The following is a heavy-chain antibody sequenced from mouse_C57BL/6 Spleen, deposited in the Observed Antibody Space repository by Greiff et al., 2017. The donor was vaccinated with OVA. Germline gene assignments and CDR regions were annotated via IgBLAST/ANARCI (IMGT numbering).Heavy chain of an antibody. CDR1: GYTFTEYT. Sequence: QVQLQQSGAELVKPGASVKLSCKASGYTFTEYTIHWVKQRSGQGLEWIGWFYPGSGRINYNAKFQDKATLTAEKSSSTVYMQLSRMTSEDSAVYFCARHEGTGFAYWGQGTLVTVSA. J-gene: IGHJ3*01. V-gene: IGHV1-62-2*01. CDR2: FYPGSGRI. CDR3: ARHEGTGFAY. D-gene: IGHD4-1*01.